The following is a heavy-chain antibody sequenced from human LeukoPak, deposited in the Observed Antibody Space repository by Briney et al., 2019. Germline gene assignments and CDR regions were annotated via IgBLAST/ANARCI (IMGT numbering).Heavy chain of an antibody. J-gene: IGHJ6*02. D-gene: IGHD3-10*01. CDR2: ISVYNDNT. Sequence: ASVKVSCKASGYTFTSYGISWVRQAPGQGLEWMGWISVYNDNTHYPRKLQGRVTMTTDTSTSTAYMELRSLRSDDTGVYYCARVPGAPSYYGMDVWGQGTTVAVSS. CDR1: GYTFTSYG. CDR3: ARVPGAPSYYGMDV. V-gene: IGHV1-18*01.